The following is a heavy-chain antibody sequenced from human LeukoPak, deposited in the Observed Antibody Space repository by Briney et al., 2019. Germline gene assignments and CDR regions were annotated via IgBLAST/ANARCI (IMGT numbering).Heavy chain of an antibody. V-gene: IGHV4-61*01. Sequence: SETLSLTCTVSGGSVSSGSYYWSWIRQPPGKGLEWIGYISYSGSTNFNPSLKSRVTISVDTSKNQFSLKLSSVTAADTAVYYCAREGTAGTNLNWFDPWGQGTLVTVSS. CDR1: GGSVSSGSYY. CDR2: ISYSGST. D-gene: IGHD1-1*01. CDR3: AREGTAGTNLNWFDP. J-gene: IGHJ5*02.